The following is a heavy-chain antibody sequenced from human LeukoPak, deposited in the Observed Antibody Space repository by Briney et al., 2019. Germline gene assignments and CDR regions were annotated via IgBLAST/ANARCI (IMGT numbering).Heavy chain of an antibody. Sequence: ASVTVSCKASHYTFTSNSKNWVRHAPGPGLERKGWISTSNGNTEHTAQIPGRVTMTVDTSPRTVYMELRSLQSDDTAVYYCAKDSGWELQEYFFDDWGQGTLVTVSS. V-gene: IGHV1-18*01. CDR2: ISTSNGNT. CDR3: AKDSGWELQEYFFDD. CDR1: HYTFTSNS. J-gene: IGHJ4*02. D-gene: IGHD1-26*01.